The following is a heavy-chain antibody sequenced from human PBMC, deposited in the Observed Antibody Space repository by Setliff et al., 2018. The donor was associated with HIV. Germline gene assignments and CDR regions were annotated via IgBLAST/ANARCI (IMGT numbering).Heavy chain of an antibody. CDR1: GFTVSSNY. CDR3: ARENMGGPYYYYYMDV. D-gene: IGHD3-16*01. J-gene: IGHJ6*03. Sequence: QPGGSLRLSCAASGFTVSSNYMSWVRQAPGKGLEWVSVIYSGGSTYYADSVKGRFTISRDNSKNTLYLQMNSLRAEDTAVYYCARENMGGPYYYYYMDVWGKGTTVTSP. V-gene: IGHV3-53*01. CDR2: IYSGGST.